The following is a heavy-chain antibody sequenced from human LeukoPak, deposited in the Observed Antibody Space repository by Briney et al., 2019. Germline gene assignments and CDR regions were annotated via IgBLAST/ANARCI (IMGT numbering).Heavy chain of an antibody. CDR2: ISSSSSYI. Sequence: GGSLRLSCEASGFIFSHYAMHWVRQAPGKGLEWVSSISSSSSYIYYADSVKGRFTISRDNAKNSLYLQMNSLRAEDTAVYYCAVYDFWSGYYSSRYFDYWGQGTVVTVSS. J-gene: IGHJ4*02. D-gene: IGHD3-3*01. CDR1: GFIFSHYA. CDR3: AVYDFWSGYYSSRYFDY. V-gene: IGHV3-21*01.